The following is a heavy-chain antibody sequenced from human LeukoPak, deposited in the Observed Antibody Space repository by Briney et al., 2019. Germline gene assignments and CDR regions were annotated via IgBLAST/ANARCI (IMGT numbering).Heavy chain of an antibody. J-gene: IGHJ5*02. V-gene: IGHV1-18*04. D-gene: IGHD2-2*01. CDR1: GYTFTTYG. CDR3: ARTRDCSKTNCYVMDP. Sequence: GASVKVSCTAFGYTFTTYGINWVRQAPGQGREWMGWIGPYNINTHYAQKVQGRVTMTTDTSTSTAYMELRSLRSDGTAVYYCARTRDCSKTNCYVMDPWGQGTLVTVSS. CDR2: IGPYNINT.